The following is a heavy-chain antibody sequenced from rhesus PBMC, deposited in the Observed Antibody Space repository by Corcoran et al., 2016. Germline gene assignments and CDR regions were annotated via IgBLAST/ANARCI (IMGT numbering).Heavy chain of an antibody. CDR1: GGSFSGYY. Sequence: QVQLQESGPGLVKPSETLSLTCAVSGGSFSGYYWGWFRQPPGKGREWIGDISGSSGSTDSNPPLKGRVTSSTDTSKNQFSLKLSSVTAADTAVYYCARATLYSSIDYWGQGVLVTVSS. CDR2: ISGSSGST. V-gene: IGHV4-165*01. D-gene: IGHD6-13*01. CDR3: ARATLYSSIDY. J-gene: IGHJ4*01.